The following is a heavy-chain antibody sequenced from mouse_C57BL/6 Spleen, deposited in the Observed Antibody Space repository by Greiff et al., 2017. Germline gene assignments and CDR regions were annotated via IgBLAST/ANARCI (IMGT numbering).Heavy chain of an antibody. CDR2: IDPSDSYT. Sequence: QVQLQQPGPELVMPGASVKLSCKASGYTFTSYWMHWVKQRPGQGLEWIGEIDPSDSYTNYNQKFKGKATLTVDKSSSTAYMQLSSLTSADSAVEYCARGRTTVDDDMDYWGQGTTLTVSS. CDR3: ARGRTTVDDDMDY. CDR1: GYTFTSYW. D-gene: IGHD1-1*01. V-gene: IGHV1-69*01. J-gene: IGHJ2*01.